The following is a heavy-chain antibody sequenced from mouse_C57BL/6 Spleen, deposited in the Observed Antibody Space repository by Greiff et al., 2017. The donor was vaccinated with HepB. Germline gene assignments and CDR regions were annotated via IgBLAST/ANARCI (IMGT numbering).Heavy chain of an antibody. Sequence: VQLQQPGAELVKPGASVKMSCKASGYTFTSYWINWVKQRPGQGLEWIGDIYPGSGSTNYNEKFKSKATLTVDTSSSTAYMQLSSLTSEDSAVYYCASGSYGYFDVWGTGTTVTVSS. CDR1: GYTFTSYW. CDR3: ASGSYGYFDV. J-gene: IGHJ1*03. V-gene: IGHV1-55*01. CDR2: IYPGSGST. D-gene: IGHD1-1*01.